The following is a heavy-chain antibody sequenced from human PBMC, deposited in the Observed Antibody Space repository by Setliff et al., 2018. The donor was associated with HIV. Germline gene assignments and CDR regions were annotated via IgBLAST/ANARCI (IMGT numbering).Heavy chain of an antibody. V-gene: IGHV4-31*03. D-gene: IGHD2-15*01. CDR2: MYHTGNT. CDR3: AGGWYFRDISDSRFDF. Sequence: SETLSPTCSVSGVSITTDGYFWSWIRHYPGKGLEWIGYMYHTGNTYSNPSLASRLVMSLDPSKNQFSLKLNSMTAADTAMFYCAGGWYFRDISDSRFDFWGQGMLVTVSS. J-gene: IGHJ4*02. CDR1: GVSITTDGYF.